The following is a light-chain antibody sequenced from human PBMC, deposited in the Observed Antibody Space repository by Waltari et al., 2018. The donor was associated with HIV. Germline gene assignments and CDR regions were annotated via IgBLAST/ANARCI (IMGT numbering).Light chain of an antibody. J-gene: IGLJ2*01. Sequence: QSALTQPASVSGSPGQSITISCTGTSSDVGGYNYVSWYQQHPGKAPKLMIYEVSNRPSGVSNVFSGSKSGNTASLTISGLQAEDEADYYCSSYTSSSTVVFGGGTKLTVL. CDR2: EVS. V-gene: IGLV2-14*01. CDR1: SSDVGGYNY. CDR3: SSYTSSSTVV.